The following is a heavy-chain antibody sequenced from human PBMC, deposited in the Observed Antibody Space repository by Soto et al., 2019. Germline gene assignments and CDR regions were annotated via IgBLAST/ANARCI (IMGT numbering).Heavy chain of an antibody. D-gene: IGHD6-13*01. CDR3: ARDFDSSSWYGIDF. CDR2: IWYDGSNK. CDR1: GFTFSSYG. V-gene: IGHV3-33*01. J-gene: IGHJ6*02. Sequence: QVQLVESGGGVVQPGRSLRLSCAASGFTFSSYGMNWVRQAPGKGLEWVAVIWYDGSNKYYADSVKGRLTISRDNSKNTLYLQMNSLRAEDTAVYYCARDFDSSSWYGIDFWGQGTTVTVSS.